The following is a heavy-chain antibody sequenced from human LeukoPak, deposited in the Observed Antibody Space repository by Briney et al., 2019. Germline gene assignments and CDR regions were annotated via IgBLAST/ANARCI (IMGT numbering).Heavy chain of an antibody. V-gene: IGHV4-59*01. CDR3: AKLGSPRAF. CDR2: IYYFGNT. D-gene: IGHD7-27*01. J-gene: IGHJ4*02. CDR1: GGSIDAYY. Sequence: PSENLSLTCSVSGGSIDAYYWSWIRQSPGKGLEWIGYIYYFGNTDYNPSLKSRVTISVDTSKNQFSLNLRSVTAADTAVYYCAKLGSPRAFWGQGILVRVYS.